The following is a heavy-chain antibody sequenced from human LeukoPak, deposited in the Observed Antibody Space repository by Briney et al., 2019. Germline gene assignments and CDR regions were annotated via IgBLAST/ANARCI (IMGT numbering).Heavy chain of an antibody. CDR1: GFTFSSYK. CDR2: INSGGSDK. Sequence: PGGSLRLSCAASGFTFSSYKMNWVRQAPGRGLEWVSSINSGGSDKYYADSVKGRFTASRDNAKNSLYLQMNSLRAEDTALYYCARGHYDILTGNYNWTPDYWGQGTLVTVSS. CDR3: ARGHYDILTGNYNWTPDY. V-gene: IGHV3-21*06. J-gene: IGHJ4*02. D-gene: IGHD3-9*01.